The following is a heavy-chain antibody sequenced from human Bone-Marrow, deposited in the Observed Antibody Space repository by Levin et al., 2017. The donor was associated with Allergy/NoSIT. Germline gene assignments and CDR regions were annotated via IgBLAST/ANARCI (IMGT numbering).Heavy chain of an antibody. Sequence: SETLSLTCTVSGGSVSSESYYWSWIRQTPGKGLEWIGYINHSGYTIYKASLKSRVTISVDMSKNHFSLKVTSVTAADTAVYYCARDSGTYYGAFDIWGQGTRVTVSS. CDR3: ARDSGTYYGAFDI. V-gene: IGHV4-61*03. D-gene: IGHD1-26*01. CDR2: INHSGYT. CDR1: GGSVSSESYY. J-gene: IGHJ3*02.